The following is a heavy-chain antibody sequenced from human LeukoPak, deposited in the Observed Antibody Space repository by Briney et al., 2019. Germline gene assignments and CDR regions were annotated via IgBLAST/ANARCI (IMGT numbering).Heavy chain of an antibody. CDR2: INWNGGST. J-gene: IGHJ6*02. CDR1: GFTLSSYA. CDR3: ARGEGYYDV. D-gene: IGHD3-10*01. Sequence: GGSLRLSCAASGFTLSSYAMSWVRQAPGKGLEWVSGINWNGGSTVYADSVKGRFTISRDNAKNSLYLQMNSLRAEDTALYHCARGEGYYDVWGQGTTVTVSS. V-gene: IGHV3-20*01.